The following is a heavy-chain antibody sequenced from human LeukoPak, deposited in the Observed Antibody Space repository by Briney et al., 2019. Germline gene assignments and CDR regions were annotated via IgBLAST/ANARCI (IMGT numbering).Heavy chain of an antibody. CDR1: GGSISSHY. Sequence: SETLSLTCTVPGGSISSHYWSWIRQPPGKGLEWIGYIYYSGSTNYNPSLKSRVTISVDTSKNQFSLKLSSVTAADTAVYYCAREKSEDYHNGFDYWGQGTLVTVFS. V-gene: IGHV4-59*11. J-gene: IGHJ4*02. CDR3: AREKSEDYHNGFDY. CDR2: IYYSGST. D-gene: IGHD3-9*01.